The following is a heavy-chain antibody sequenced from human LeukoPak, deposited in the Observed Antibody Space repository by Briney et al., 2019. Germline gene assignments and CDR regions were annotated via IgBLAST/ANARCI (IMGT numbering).Heavy chain of an antibody. V-gene: IGHV3-23*01. J-gene: IGHJ4*02. Sequence: GGSLRLSCAASGFTFNRNAISWVRQAPGKGLEWVSTIGGSGDKTFYADSVKGRFTISRDNSKNTLYLQMNSLRAEDTAVYYCAKGRLGYGEMDYFDYWGQGTLVAVSS. D-gene: IGHD4-17*01. CDR1: GFTFNRNA. CDR3: AKGRLGYGEMDYFDY. CDR2: IGGSGDKT.